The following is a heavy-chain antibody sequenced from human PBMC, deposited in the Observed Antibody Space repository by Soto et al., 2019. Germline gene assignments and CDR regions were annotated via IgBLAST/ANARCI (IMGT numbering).Heavy chain of an antibody. Sequence: GGSLRLSCAASGFTFSSYDMHWVRQATGKGLEWVSAIGTAGDTYYPGSVKGRFTISRENAKNSLYLQMNSLRAGDTAVYYCARAGRRAGAGAFDIWGQGTMVTVSS. J-gene: IGHJ3*02. CDR2: IGTAGDT. V-gene: IGHV3-13*01. CDR1: GFTFSSYD. CDR3: ARAGRRAGAGAFDI. D-gene: IGHD1-26*01.